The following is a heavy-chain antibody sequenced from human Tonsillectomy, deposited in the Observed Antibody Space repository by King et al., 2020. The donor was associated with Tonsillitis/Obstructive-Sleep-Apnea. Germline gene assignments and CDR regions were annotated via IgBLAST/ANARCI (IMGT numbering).Heavy chain of an antibody. CDR2: ISYDGSNK. CDR3: AKDGWSPAPSVFPSPYYGDY. Sequence: VQLVESGGGVVQPGRSLRLSCAASGFTFSSYGMHWVRQAPGKGLEWVAIISYDGSNKYYADSVKGRFTISRDNSKNTLYLQMNSLRAEDTAVYYCAKDGWSPAPSVFPSPYYGDYWGQGTLAT. D-gene: IGHD2-15*01. V-gene: IGHV3-30*18. J-gene: IGHJ4*02. CDR1: GFTFSSYG.